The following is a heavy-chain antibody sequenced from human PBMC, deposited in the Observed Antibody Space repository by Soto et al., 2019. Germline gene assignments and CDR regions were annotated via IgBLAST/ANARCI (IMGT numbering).Heavy chain of an antibody. CDR2: ISGSGGST. D-gene: IGHD3-16*02. CDR3: AKGPHEYRMGFDY. CDR1: GFTFSSYS. J-gene: IGHJ4*02. V-gene: IGHV3-23*01. Sequence: GGSLRFPCAASGFTFSSYSMNRVRQAPGKGLEWVSAISGSGGSTYYADSVKGRFTISRDNSKNTLYLQMNSLRAEDTAVYYCAKGPHEYRMGFDYWGQGTLVTVSS.